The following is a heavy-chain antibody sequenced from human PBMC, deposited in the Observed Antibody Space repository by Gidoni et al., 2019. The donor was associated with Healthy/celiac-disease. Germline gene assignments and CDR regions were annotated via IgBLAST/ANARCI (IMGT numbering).Heavy chain of an antibody. D-gene: IGHD5-18*01. V-gene: IGHV5-10-1*01. Sequence: EVQLVQSGAEVTKPGESLRIPCKGPGYSFPTYWITWVGQMPGKGRECRGRMDPSESYTNYSTSFQGHITISADKSIRTTYLQWTRLKALDTAMYYCAHSLGYSYSSIYYMDVWGKGTTVTVSS. J-gene: IGHJ6*03. CDR1: GYSFPTYW. CDR2: MDPSESYT. CDR3: AHSLGYSYSSIYYMDV.